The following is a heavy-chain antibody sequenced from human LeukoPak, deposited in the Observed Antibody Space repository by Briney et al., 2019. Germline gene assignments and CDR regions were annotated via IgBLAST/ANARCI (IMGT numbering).Heavy chain of an antibody. CDR1: GGSISSGSYY. D-gene: IGHD2-15*01. Sequence: SQTLSLTCTVSGGSISSGSYYWSWIRQPAGKGLEWIGRIYTSGSTNYNPSLKSRVTISVDTSKNQFSPKLSSVTAADTAVCYCARDPGAATGGPYYFDYWGQGTLVTVSS. CDR3: ARDPGAATGGPYYFDY. V-gene: IGHV4-61*02. CDR2: IYTSGST. J-gene: IGHJ4*02.